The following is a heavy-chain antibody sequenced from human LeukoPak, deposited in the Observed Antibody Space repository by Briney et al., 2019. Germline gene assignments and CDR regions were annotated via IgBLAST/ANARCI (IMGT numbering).Heavy chain of an antibody. CDR3: AREFILWFGELSQPFDY. D-gene: IGHD3-10*01. Sequence: PGGSLRLSCAASGFSFSTYSFSWVRQAPGKGLEWVSGISASGGDTFYADSVKGRFTISRDNSKNTLSLQMNSLRVEDTAVYYCAREFILWFGELSQPFDYWGQGTLVTVSS. J-gene: IGHJ4*02. V-gene: IGHV3-23*01. CDR1: GFSFSTYS. CDR2: ISASGGDT.